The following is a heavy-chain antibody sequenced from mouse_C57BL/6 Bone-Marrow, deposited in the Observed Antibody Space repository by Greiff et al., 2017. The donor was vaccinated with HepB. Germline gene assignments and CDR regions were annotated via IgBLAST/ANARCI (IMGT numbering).Heavy chain of an antibody. Sequence: QVQLQQSGPGLVQPSQSLSITCTVSGFSLTSYGVHWVRQSPGKGLEWLGVIWRGGSTDYNAAFMSRLSITKDNSKSQVFFKMNSLQADDTAIYYCAKSPHYYGSSYGYFDVWGTGTTVTVSS. CDR3: AKSPHYYGSSYGYFDV. CDR1: GFSLTSYG. J-gene: IGHJ1*03. CDR2: IWRGGST. D-gene: IGHD1-1*01. V-gene: IGHV2-5*01.